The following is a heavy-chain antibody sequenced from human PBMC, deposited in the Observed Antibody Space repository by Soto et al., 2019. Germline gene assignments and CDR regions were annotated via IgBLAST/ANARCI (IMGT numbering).Heavy chain of an antibody. CDR3: ARADCSGGSCFYWYFDL. CDR1: GFTFSSYW. D-gene: IGHD2-15*01. V-gene: IGHV3-74*01. Sequence: EVQLVESGGGLVQPGGSLRLSCAASGFTFSSYWMHWVRQAPGKGLVWVSRINSDGSSTSYADSVKGRFTISRDNAKNTLYLKMNSLRAEDTAVYYCARADCSGGSCFYWYFDLWGRGTLVTVSS. CDR2: INSDGSST. J-gene: IGHJ2*01.